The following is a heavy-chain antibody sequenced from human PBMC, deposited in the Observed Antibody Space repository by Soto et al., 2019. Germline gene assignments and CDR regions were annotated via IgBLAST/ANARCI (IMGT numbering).Heavy chain of an antibody. D-gene: IGHD2-15*01. CDR1: GYTFTRYD. CDR2: MNPNSGNT. V-gene: IGHV1-8*01. J-gene: IGHJ6*03. CDR3: ARGDPHCSGGSCPTEYYYYYMDV. Sequence: ASVKVSCKASGYTFTRYDINWGRQATGQGLEWMGWMNPNSGNTGYAQKFQGRVTMTRNTSISTAYMELSSLRSEDTAVYYCARGDPHCSGGSCPTEYYYYYMDVWGKGTTVTVSS.